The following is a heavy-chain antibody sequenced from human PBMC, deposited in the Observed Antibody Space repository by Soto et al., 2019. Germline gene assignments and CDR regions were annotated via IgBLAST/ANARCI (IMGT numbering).Heavy chain of an antibody. V-gene: IGHV3-74*01. Sequence: GGSLRLSCAASIFTFTSSGMHWVRQVPGKGLVWVSRINGDASTTNYADSVKGRFTISRDNAKNTVYLHVNTLRAEDRAVYYWARGAGGFYYLSCWGRGTLVPVSS. CDR2: INGDASTT. J-gene: IGHJ4*02. D-gene: IGHD2-8*01. CDR1: IFTFTSSG. CDR3: ARGAGGFYYLSC.